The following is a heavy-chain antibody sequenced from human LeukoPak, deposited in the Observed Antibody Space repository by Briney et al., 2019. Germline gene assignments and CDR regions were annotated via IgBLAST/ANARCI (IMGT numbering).Heavy chain of an antibody. J-gene: IGHJ6*03. V-gene: IGHV1-2*02. CDR3: ERVTTYDYYYYMDV. CDR1: GYTFTGYY. D-gene: IGHD4-11*01. CDR2: INPNNGCT. Sequence: ASVKVSCKPAGYTFTGYYMHGVRQAPGQGREWMGWINPNNGCTNYAQKFECRVTMTRDTSISTAYMELSRLRSDDTAVYYCERVTTYDYYYYMDVWGKGTTVTVSS.